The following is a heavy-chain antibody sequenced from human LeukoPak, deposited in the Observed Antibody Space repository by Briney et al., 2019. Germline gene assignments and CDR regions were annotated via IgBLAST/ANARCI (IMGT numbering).Heavy chain of an antibody. CDR2: VNHSGST. J-gene: IGHJ4*02. Sequence: SETLSLTCAVYGGSFSGYYWSWIRQPPGKGLEWIGEVNHSGSTNYNPSLKSRVTISVDTSKNQFSLKLSSVTAADTAVYYCASRDYWGQGTLVTVSS. V-gene: IGHV4-34*01. CDR1: GGSFSGYY. CDR3: ASRDY.